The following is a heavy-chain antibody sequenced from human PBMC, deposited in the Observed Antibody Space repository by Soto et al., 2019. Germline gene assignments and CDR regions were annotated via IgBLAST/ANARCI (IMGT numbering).Heavy chain of an antibody. J-gene: IGHJ6*02. CDR3: ARDLSSWFGELLTYGMDA. Sequence: ASVKVSCKASGYTFTSYGISWVRQAPGQGLEWMGWISAYNGNTNYAQKLQGRVTMTTDTSTSTAYMELRSLRSDDTAVYYCARDLSSWFGELLTYGMDAWGQGTTVTVSS. V-gene: IGHV1-18*01. CDR1: GYTFTSYG. D-gene: IGHD3-10*01. CDR2: ISAYNGNT.